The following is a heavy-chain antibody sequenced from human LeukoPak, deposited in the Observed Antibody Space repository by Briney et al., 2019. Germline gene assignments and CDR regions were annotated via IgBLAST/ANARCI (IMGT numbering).Heavy chain of an antibody. J-gene: IGHJ5*02. D-gene: IGHD2-8*01. CDR2: IYSGGST. CDR1: GFTVSSNY. CDR3: AREEGYCTNGVCYTWFDP. V-gene: IGHV3-53*01. Sequence: TGGSLRLSCAASGFTVSSNYMSWVRQAPGKGLEWVSVIYSGGSTYYADSVKGRFTISRDNSKNTLYLQMNSLRAEDTAVYYCAREEGYCTNGVCYTWFDPWGQGTLVTVSS.